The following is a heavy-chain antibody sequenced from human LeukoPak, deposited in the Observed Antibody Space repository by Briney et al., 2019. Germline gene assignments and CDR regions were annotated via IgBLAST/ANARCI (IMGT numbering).Heavy chain of an antibody. CDR3: ARDLSSTSNWELDY. J-gene: IGHJ4*02. Sequence: ASVKVSCKASGYTFTGYFMHWVRQAPGQGLEWMGRINPNSGDTEYAQTFQGGVTMTRDTSISTAYMDLSRLRSDDTAVYYCARDLSSTSNWELDYWGQGTLVTVSS. V-gene: IGHV1-2*06. CDR1: GYTFTGYF. D-gene: IGHD7-27*01. CDR2: INPNSGDT.